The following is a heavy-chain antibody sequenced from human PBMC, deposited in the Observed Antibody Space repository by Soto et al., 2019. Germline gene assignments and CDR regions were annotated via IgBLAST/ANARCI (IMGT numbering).Heavy chain of an antibody. Sequence: ASVKVSCKASGYTFTSYAMHWVRQAPGQRLEWMGWINAGNGNTKYSQKFQGRVTMTRDTSASTAYMELRSLRSDDTAVYYCARDRSSSSWYVWWGQGTLVTVSS. CDR1: GYTFTSYA. CDR2: INAGNGNT. J-gene: IGHJ4*02. CDR3: ARDRSSSSWYVW. D-gene: IGHD6-13*01. V-gene: IGHV1-3*01.